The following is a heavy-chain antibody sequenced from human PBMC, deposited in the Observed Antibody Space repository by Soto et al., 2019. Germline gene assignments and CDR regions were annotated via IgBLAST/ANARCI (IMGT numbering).Heavy chain of an antibody. V-gene: IGHV1-69*02. J-gene: IGHJ4*02. D-gene: IGHD3-16*01. CDR3: AAGALTFGGVLNA. CDR1: GATFSSST. Sequence: QVQLVQSGADVQKPGSSVKVSCKASGATFSSSTFTWVRQAPGQGLEWMGRIIPMFGITNSAQKFQGRLGITADESKNTVFMDMSSLRSDDTAIYYGAAGALTFGGVLNAGGQATLVTISS. CDR2: IIPMFGIT.